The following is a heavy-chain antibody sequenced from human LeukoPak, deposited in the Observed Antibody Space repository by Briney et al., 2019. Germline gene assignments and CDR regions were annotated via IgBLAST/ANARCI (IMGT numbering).Heavy chain of an antibody. V-gene: IGHV1-69*04. D-gene: IGHD3-16*01. CDR2: IIPILGIA. CDR1: GGTFSSHA. CDR3: ARGETYRKLDY. Sequence: SVKVSCKASGGTFSSHAISWVRQAPGQGLEWMGRIIPILGIANYAQKFQGRVTITADKSTSTAYMELSSLRSEDTAVYYCARGETYRKLDYWGQGTLVTVSS. J-gene: IGHJ4*02.